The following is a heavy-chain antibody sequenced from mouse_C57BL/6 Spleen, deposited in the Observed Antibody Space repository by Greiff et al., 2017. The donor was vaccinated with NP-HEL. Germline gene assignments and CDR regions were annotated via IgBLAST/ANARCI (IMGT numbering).Heavy chain of an antibody. D-gene: IGHD1-2*01. CDR3: AREELRRNFDY. J-gene: IGHJ2*01. V-gene: IGHV5-16*01. CDR2: INYDGSGT. CDR1: GFTFTGYC. Sequence: EVQLVESEAGLVKPGSSMKLSCKASGFTFTGYCMAWVSQGPEQGLEWVANINYDGSGTYYLDSLKSSFIISGDNAKNNLYLHMSSLKSEDTATYYCAREELRRNFDYWGQGTTLTVSS.